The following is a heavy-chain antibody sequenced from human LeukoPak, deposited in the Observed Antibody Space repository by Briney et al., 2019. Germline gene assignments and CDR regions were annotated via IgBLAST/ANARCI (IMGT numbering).Heavy chain of an antibody. CDR2: ISSSGSII. D-gene: IGHD1-20*01. J-gene: IGHJ4*02. V-gene: IGHV3-11*01. CDR1: GFAFSDYY. Sequence: GGSLRLSCAASGFAFSDYYMNWIRQTPGKGLEWVSYISSSGSIIYYADSVKGRFTISRDNAKNSVYLQMNSLRAEDTAVYYCARAATYNWNDVNYWGQGTLVTVSS. CDR3: ARAATYNWNDVNY.